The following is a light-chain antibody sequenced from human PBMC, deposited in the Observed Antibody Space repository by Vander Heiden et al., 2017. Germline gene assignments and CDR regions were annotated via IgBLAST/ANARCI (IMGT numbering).Light chain of an antibody. CDR2: VDS. Sequence: AIQLTQSPSSLSASVGDRVTITCRASQGISSALVWYQQRPGKAPNVLIYVDSSLESGVPSRFSGSGSGTDFTLTISSLQPEDFATYYCQQFNSYPLTFGGGTKVEIK. CDR3: QQFNSYPLT. CDR1: QGISSA. J-gene: IGKJ4*01. V-gene: IGKV1-13*02.